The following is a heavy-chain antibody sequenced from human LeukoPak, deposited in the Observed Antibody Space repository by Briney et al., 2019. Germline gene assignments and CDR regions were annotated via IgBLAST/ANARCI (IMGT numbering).Heavy chain of an antibody. V-gene: IGHV3-23*01. CDR2: ISHSAFTT. Sequence: GGSLRLSCAASGFTFGDYAMSWVRQAPGKGLEWVSTISHSAFTTYYADSLRGRFTISRDNSKNTLYLQMNSLRAEDTALYYCAKDINWASFESWGQGTLVTVSS. CDR1: GFTFGDYA. D-gene: IGHD7-27*01. CDR3: AKDINWASFES. J-gene: IGHJ4*02.